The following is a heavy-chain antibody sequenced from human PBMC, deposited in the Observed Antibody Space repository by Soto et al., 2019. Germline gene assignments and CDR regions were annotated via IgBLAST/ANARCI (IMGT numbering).Heavy chain of an antibody. J-gene: IGHJ4*02. Sequence: SVKVSCKASGGTFNSYALSWVRQAPGQGLEWMGGIIPIFGTANYAQKFQGRVTITADDSTSTAYMELSSLRSEDTAVYYCARSDYYDSSAYFHFDYWGQGTLVTVSS. CDR3: ARSDYYDSSAYFHFDY. V-gene: IGHV1-69*13. CDR2: IIPIFGTA. CDR1: GGTFNSYA. D-gene: IGHD3-22*01.